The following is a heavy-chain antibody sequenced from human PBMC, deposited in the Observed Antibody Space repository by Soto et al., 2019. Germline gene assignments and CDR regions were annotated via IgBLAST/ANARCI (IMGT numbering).Heavy chain of an antibody. CDR2: IYYSGNT. CDR3: ASIAAPGTTHFDF. CDR1: GDSVSSGRYF. Sequence: LSLTCSVSGDSVSSGRYFWSWIRQSPGKGLEWIGNIYYSGNTFYNPSLKSRVTISVDTSKNQIYLHLSAVTAADTAIFYCASIAAPGTTHFDFWGQGTLVTVSS. V-gene: IGHV4-30-2*03. D-gene: IGHD6-13*01. J-gene: IGHJ4*02.